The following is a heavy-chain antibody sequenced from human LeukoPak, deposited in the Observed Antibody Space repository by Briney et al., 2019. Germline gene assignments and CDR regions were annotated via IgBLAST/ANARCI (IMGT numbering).Heavy chain of an antibody. V-gene: IGHV4-59*11. J-gene: IGHJ6*03. CDR1: GGSISYHS. CDR3: ARLGSAATGAPPYYYYYVDV. CDR2: IYDNGNT. D-gene: IGHD1-26*01. Sequence: SSETLSLTCTVSGGSISYHSWSWIRQTPVKGLEWIANIYDNGNTDYSPSLQSRVTISTDTSETQFSLRLKSVTAADTAVYYCARLGSAATGAPPYYYYYVDVWGKGTTVTVSS.